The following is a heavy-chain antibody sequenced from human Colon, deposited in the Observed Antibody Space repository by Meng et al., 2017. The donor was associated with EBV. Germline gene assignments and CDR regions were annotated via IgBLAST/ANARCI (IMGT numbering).Heavy chain of an antibody. D-gene: IGHD2-2*01. CDR3: ARVRVIPAAVGFDY. CDR2: IYRGGGT. CDR1: GGSISTSDW. V-gene: IGHV4-4*02. J-gene: IGHJ4*02. Sequence: QVHLQEAGPGLVDPSGSLSLTCAVSGGSISTSDWWSWVRQPSGKGLEWIGEIYRGGGTNYNPSFKSRVTISVDTSNNHFSLKLSYVTAADTAVYYCARVRVIPAAVGFDYWGQGTLVTVSS.